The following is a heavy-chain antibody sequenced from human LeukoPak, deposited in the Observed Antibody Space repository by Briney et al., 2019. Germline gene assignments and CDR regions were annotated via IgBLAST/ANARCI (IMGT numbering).Heavy chain of an antibody. CDR1: GYTFTSYG. V-gene: IGHV1-18*01. J-gene: IGHJ4*02. CDR2: ISAYNGNT. D-gene: IGHD1-26*01. Sequence: GASVKVSCKASGYTFTSYGISWVRQAPGQGLEWVGWISAYNGNTNYAQKLQGRVTMTTDTSTSTAYMELRSLRSDDTAVYYCARVPYRYSGSYSDYWGQGTLVTVSS. CDR3: ARVPYRYSGSYSDY.